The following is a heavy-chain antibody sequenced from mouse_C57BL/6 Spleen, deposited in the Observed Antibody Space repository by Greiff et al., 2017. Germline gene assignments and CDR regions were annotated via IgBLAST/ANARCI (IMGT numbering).Heavy chain of an antibody. CDR1: GYTFTDYY. Sequence: EVQLQQSGPELVKPGASVKISCKASGYTFTDYYMNWVKQSHGKSLEWIGDINPNNGGTSYNQKFKGKATLTVDKSSSTAYMELRSLTSEDSAVYYCARWSGRGYFEVWGTGTTVTVSS. V-gene: IGHV1-26*01. CDR2: INPNNGGT. CDR3: ARWSGRGYFEV. D-gene: IGHD3-1*01. J-gene: IGHJ1*03.